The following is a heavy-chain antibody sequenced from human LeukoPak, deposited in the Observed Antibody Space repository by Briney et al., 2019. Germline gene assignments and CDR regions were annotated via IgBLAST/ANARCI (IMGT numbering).Heavy chain of an antibody. D-gene: IGHD3-10*01. V-gene: IGHV3-74*01. CDR3: ARDRGEYYFDS. J-gene: IGHJ4*02. Sequence: GSLRLSCAASRFTFSSYWMHWVRQAPGKGLVWVSRINSDGSSTNYADSVKGRLTISRDNAKNTLYLQLNSLRAEDTAVYYCARDRGEYYFDSWGQGTLVTVSS. CDR2: INSDGSST. CDR1: RFTFSSYW.